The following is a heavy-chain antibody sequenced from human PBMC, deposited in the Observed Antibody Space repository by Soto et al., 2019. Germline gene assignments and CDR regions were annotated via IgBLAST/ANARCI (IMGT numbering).Heavy chain of an antibody. CDR3: ARDIGPALDWFGP. Sequence: QVQLVQSGAEVKKPGASVKVSCKASGYSFSSYDINWVRQAPGQGLELMGWMNPKSGQTGYAPRFQGRVTMTGNTSISTAYMELSSLRSEDTAMYYCARDIGPALDWFGPWGQGTLGTVSS. CDR1: GYSFSSYD. D-gene: IGHD2-2*01. CDR2: MNPKSGQT. V-gene: IGHV1-8*01. J-gene: IGHJ5*02.